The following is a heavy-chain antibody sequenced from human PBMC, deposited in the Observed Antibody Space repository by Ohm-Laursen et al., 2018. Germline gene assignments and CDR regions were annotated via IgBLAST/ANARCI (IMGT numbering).Heavy chain of an antibody. CDR3: ARDQDTIFGVGYYFDY. CDR2: INPSGGST. V-gene: IGHV1-46*01. J-gene: IGHJ4*02. Sequence: ASVKVSCKASGYTFTSYYMHWVRQAPGQGLEWMGIINPSGGSTSYAQKFQGRVTMTRDTSTSTVYMELSSLRSEDTAVYYCARDQDTIFGVGYYFDYWGQGTLVTVSS. D-gene: IGHD3-3*01. CDR1: GYTFTSYY.